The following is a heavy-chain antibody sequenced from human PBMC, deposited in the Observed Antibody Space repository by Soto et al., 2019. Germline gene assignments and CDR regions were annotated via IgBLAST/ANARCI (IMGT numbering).Heavy chain of an antibody. J-gene: IGHJ4*02. CDR3: AREDYYYDSSGYHQHYYFDC. Sequence: SQTLSLTCAISGDSVSINSAAWNWIRQSPSRSLKWLGRTYYRSKWYNDYAVSVKSRITINPDTSKNQFSLQLNSVTPEDTAVYYCAREDYYYDSSGYHQHYYFDCWGQGTLVTSPQ. V-gene: IGHV6-1*01. CDR1: GDSVSINSAA. D-gene: IGHD3-22*01. CDR2: TYYRSKWYN.